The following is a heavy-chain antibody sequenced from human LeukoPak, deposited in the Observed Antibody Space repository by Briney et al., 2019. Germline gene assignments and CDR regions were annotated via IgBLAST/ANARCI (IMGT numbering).Heavy chain of an antibody. CDR1: GYTFTGYY. Sequence: SVKVSCKASGYTFTGYYMHWVRQAPGQGLEWMGGIIPIFGTANYAQKFQGRVTITADESTSTAYMELSSLRSEDTAVHYCARTGTVDTDMHHMDVWGKGTTVTVSS. CDR2: IIPIFGTA. D-gene: IGHD5-18*01. CDR3: ARTGTVDTDMHHMDV. J-gene: IGHJ6*03. V-gene: IGHV1-69*13.